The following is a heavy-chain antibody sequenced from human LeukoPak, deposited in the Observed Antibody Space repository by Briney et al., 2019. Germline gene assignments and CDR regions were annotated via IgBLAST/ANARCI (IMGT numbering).Heavy chain of an antibody. D-gene: IGHD1-26*01. Sequence: GGSLRLSCAASGFTFSSYGMHWVRQAPGKGLEWVAVIWYDGSNKYYADSVKGRFTISRDNSKNTLYLQMNSLGAEDTAVYYCAKGGIVEPYWGQGTLVTVSS. CDR2: IWYDGSNK. J-gene: IGHJ4*02. CDR3: AKGGIVEPY. CDR1: GFTFSSYG. V-gene: IGHV3-33*06.